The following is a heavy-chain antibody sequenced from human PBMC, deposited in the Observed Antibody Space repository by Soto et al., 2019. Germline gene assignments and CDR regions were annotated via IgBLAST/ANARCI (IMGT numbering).Heavy chain of an antibody. CDR2: IYYGGST. CDR3: AGHHSSSWYWFDP. CDR1: GGSISSYY. Sequence: SETLSLTCTVSGGSISSYYWSWIRQPPGKGLEWIGYIYYGGSTNYNPSLKSRVTISVDTSKNQFSLKLSSVTAADTAVYYCAGHHSSSWYWFDPWGQGTLVTVSS. D-gene: IGHD6-13*01. J-gene: IGHJ5*02. V-gene: IGHV4-59*01.